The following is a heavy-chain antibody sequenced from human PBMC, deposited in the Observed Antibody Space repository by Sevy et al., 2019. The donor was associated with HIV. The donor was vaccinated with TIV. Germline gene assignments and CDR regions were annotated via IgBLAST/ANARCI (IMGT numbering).Heavy chain of an antibody. CDR2: ISNSGTTI. J-gene: IGHJ4*02. CDR1: GFTFSSYE. V-gene: IGHV3-48*03. Sequence: GGSLRLSCVASGFTFSSYEMNWVRQAPGKGLEWLSYISNSGTTISYSDSVRGRFTISRDNARNSLYLQMNSLRAEDTAVYYCAREDIRVAGIGYYFHSWGQGTLVTVSS. CDR3: AREDIRVAGIGYYFHS. D-gene: IGHD6-19*01.